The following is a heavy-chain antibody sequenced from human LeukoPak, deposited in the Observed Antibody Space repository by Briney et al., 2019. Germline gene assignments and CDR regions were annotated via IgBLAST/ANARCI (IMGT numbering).Heavy chain of an antibody. CDR2: INHSGST. CDR1: GGSFSGYH. V-gene: IGHV4-34*01. D-gene: IGHD3-9*01. J-gene: IGHJ6*02. Sequence: RSETLSVTCAVHGGSFSGYHWSWIRQPPGKGLEWIGEINHSGSTNYNPSLKSRVTISVDTSKNQFSLKLSSVTAADTAVYYCARGRDDILTGYYYGMDVWGQGTTVTVSS. CDR3: ARGRDDILTGYYYGMDV.